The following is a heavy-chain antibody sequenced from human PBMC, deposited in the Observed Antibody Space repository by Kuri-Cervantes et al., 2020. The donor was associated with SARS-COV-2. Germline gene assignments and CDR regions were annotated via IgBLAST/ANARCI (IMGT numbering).Heavy chain of an antibody. CDR2: IRSKANSYAT. D-gene: IGHD3-3*01. CDR1: GFTFSGSA. J-gene: IGHJ4*02. V-gene: IGHV3-73*01. Sequence: GGSLRLSCAASGFTFSGSAMHWVRQASGKGLEWVGRIRSKANSYATAYAASVKGRFTISRDDSKSIAYLQMNSLKTEDTAVYYCTRDDFWSGYSNYWGQGTLVTVSS. CDR3: TRDDFWSGYSNY.